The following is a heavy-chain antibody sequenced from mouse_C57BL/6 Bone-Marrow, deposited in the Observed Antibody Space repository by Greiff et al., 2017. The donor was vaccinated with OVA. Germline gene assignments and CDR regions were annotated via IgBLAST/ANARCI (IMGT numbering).Heavy chain of an antibody. CDR2: ISDGGSYT. D-gene: IGHD4-1*02. V-gene: IGHV5-4*03. J-gene: IGHJ2*01. CDR1: GFTFSSYA. CDR3: ARAATNWDDFDY. Sequence: EVMLVESGGGLVKPGGSLKLSCAASGFTFSSYAMSWVRQTPEKRLEWVATISDGGSYTYYPDNVKGRFTISRDNAKNNLYLQMSHLKSEDTAMYYCARAATNWDDFDYWGQGTTLTVSS.